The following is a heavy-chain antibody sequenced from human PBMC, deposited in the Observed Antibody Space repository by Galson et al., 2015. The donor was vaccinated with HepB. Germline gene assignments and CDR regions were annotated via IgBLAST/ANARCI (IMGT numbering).Heavy chain of an antibody. CDR1: GGSISSYY. CDR3: AKDWAGGLRGPFDY. CDR2: IYYSGST. V-gene: IGHV4-59*01. J-gene: IGHJ4*02. D-gene: IGHD4-17*01. Sequence: ETLSLTCTVSGGSISSYYWSWIRQPPGKGLEWIGYIYYSGSTNYNPSLKSRVTISVDTSKNQFSLKLSSVTAADTAVYYCAKDWAGGLRGPFDYWGQGTLVTVSS.